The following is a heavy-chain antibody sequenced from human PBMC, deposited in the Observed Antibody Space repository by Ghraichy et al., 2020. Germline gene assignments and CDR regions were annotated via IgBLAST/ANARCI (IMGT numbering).Heavy chain of an antibody. V-gene: IGHV4-61*01. CDR1: GDSVSSESYY. Sequence: SQTLSLTCTVSGDSVSSESYYWSWIRQPPGKRLEWIGYIYYSGSTNYNPSLKSRVTISVDTSKNQFSLKLSSVTAADTAVYYCATRIVSCSGGSCYYWGQGTLVTVSS. CDR2: IYYSGST. D-gene: IGHD2-15*01. CDR3: ATRIVSCSGGSCYY. J-gene: IGHJ4*02.